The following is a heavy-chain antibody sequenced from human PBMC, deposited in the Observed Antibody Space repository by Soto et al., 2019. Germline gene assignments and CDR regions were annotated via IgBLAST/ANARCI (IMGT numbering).Heavy chain of an antibody. Sequence: GGSLRLSCAASGFTFGNYAMNWVRQAPGKGLEWISSISNPGTSTYYANSVKGRFSMSRDNSKNTLFLQMNRLRADDTAVYFCAKSLVTPSDAFDLWGRGTLVTVSS. J-gene: IGHJ3*01. CDR2: ISNPGTST. V-gene: IGHV3-23*01. CDR1: GFTFGNYA. CDR3: AKSLVTPSDAFDL. D-gene: IGHD2-21*02.